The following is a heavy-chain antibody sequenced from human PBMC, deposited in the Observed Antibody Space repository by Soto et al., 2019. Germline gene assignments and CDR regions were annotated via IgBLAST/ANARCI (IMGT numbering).Heavy chain of an antibody. CDR2: MNPNSVNT. V-gene: IGHV1-8*02. CDR1: GYSFTNYG. CDR3: ARMATSGTLNWFDP. D-gene: IGHD1-26*01. Sequence: GASVKVSCKASGYSFTNYGISWVRQAPGQGLEWMGWMNPNSVNTGYAQKFQGRVSMTRDTSTNTAYMELSGLRSEDTAIYYCARMATSGTLNWFDPWGQGTLVTVSS. J-gene: IGHJ5*02.